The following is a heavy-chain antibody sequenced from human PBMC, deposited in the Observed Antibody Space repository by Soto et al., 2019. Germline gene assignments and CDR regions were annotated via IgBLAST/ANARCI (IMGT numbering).Heavy chain of an antibody. CDR1: GFTFSSYA. CDR2: ISGSGGST. D-gene: IGHD6-19*01. J-gene: IGHJ4*02. V-gene: IGHV3-23*01. CDR3: AKDRGQWLAPRSDY. Sequence: EVQLLESGGGLVQPGGSLRLSCAASGFTFSSYAISWVRQAPGKGLEWVSAISGSGGSTYYADSVKGRFTISRDNSKNTLYLQMNSLRAEDTAVYYCAKDRGQWLAPRSDYWGQGTLVTVSS.